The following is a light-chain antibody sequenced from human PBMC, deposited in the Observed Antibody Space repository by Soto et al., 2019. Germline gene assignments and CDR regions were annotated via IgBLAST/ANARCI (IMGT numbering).Light chain of an antibody. CDR2: GSS. V-gene: IGKV3-20*01. J-gene: IGKJ2*01. Sequence: EVVLTQSPGTLSLSPGERATLSCRASQSIINNYLAWYQQRPGQAPRLLIYGSSDRATGIPGRFSGSGSGTDFTLTISRLEPEDFAVYYCHQYGSTPTNTFGQGTKVEI. CDR3: HQYGSTPTNT. CDR1: QSIINNY.